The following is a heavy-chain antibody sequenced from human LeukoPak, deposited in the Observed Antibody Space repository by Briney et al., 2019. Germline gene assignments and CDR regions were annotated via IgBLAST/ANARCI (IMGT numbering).Heavy chain of an antibody. D-gene: IGHD6-6*01. CDR3: AKAGRIAARTHYFDY. CDR2: ISGSGGST. CDR1: GFTFSCYA. Sequence: GGSLSLSCAVSGFTFSCYAMSWVRQAPGKGLEWVSAISGSGGSTYYADSVKGRFTISRDNSKNTLYLQMNSLRAEDTAVYYCAKAGRIAARTHYFDYWGQGTLVTVSS. J-gene: IGHJ4*02. V-gene: IGHV3-23*01.